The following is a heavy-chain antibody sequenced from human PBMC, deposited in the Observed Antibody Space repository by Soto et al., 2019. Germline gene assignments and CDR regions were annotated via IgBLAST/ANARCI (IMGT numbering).Heavy chain of an antibody. CDR3: ARDTSPVGYVEGTYYNAIDI. J-gene: IGHJ3*02. V-gene: IGHV3-21*01. D-gene: IGHD3-10*01. CDR1: GFTFSSYS. CDR2: ISSSSSYI. Sequence: GGSLRLSCAASGFTFSSYSMNWVRQAPGKGLEWVSSISSSSSYIYYADSVKGRFTISRDNAKNSLYLEMNSLRAEDTAVYYCARDTSPVGYVEGTYYNAIDIWGPETMLTVSS.